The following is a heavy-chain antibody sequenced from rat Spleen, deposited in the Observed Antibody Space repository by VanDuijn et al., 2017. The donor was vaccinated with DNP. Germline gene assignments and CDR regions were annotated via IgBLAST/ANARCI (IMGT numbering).Heavy chain of an antibody. CDR1: GYSITSNY. Sequence: EVQLQESGPGLVKPSQSLSLTCSVTGYSITSNYWAWIRKFPGNKMEWMGYINYSGATAYNPSLKSRISITRDTSKNQFFLQLNSVTTEDTATYYCATGWVFDYWGQGVMVTVSS. CDR2: INYSGAT. J-gene: IGHJ2*01. D-gene: IGHD1-11*01. CDR3: ATGWVFDY. V-gene: IGHV3-1*01.